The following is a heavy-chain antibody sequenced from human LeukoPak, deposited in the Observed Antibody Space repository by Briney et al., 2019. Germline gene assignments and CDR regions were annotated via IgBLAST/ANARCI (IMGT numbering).Heavy chain of an antibody. D-gene: IGHD1-26*01. CDR2: ISAYNGNT. J-gene: IGHJ1*01. CDR3: ARSTLTYLKWELEYFQH. V-gene: IGHV1-18*01. Sequence: ASVKVSCKASGYTFTSYGISWVRQAPGQGLEWMGWISAYNGNTNYAQKLQGRVTMTTDTSTSTAYMELRSLRSDDTAVYYCARSTLTYLKWELEYFQHWGQGTLVTVSS. CDR1: GYTFTSYG.